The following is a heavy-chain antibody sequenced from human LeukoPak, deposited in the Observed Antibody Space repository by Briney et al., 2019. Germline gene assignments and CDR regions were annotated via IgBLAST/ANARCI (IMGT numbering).Heavy chain of an antibody. J-gene: IGHJ4*02. Sequence: GASVKVSCKASGYTFTSYGISWVRQAPGQGLEWMGWISAYNGNTNYAQKLQGRVTMTTDTSTSTAYMELRSLRSDDTAVYYCARVTMVRGVTYYFDYWGQGTLVTVSS. CDR1: GYTFTSYG. V-gene: IGHV1-18*01. CDR3: ARVTMVRGVTYYFDY. D-gene: IGHD3-10*01. CDR2: ISAYNGNT.